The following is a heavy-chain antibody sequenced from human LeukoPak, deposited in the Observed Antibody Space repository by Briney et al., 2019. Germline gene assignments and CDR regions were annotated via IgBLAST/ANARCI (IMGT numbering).Heavy chain of an antibody. Sequence: GGTLRLSCAASGFSFSSYEMNWVRKAPGKGLEWVSYISSSGSTIYYADSVKGRFTISRDNAKNSLCLQMNSLRAEDTAVYYCVRDQYYGSGTFDYWGQGTLVTVSS. CDR3: VRDQYYGSGTFDY. CDR1: GFSFSSYE. J-gene: IGHJ4*02. CDR2: ISSSGSTI. D-gene: IGHD3-10*01. V-gene: IGHV3-48*03.